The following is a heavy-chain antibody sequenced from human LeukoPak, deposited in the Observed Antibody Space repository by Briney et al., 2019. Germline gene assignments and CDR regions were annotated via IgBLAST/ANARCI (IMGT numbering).Heavy chain of an antibody. J-gene: IGHJ3*01. CDR3: TRAPYSVSHFGAFDL. CDR1: GYTFTDYY. CDR2: INPNSGDT. D-gene: IGHD5/OR15-5a*01. V-gene: IGHV1-2*02. Sequence: ASVKVSCKASGYTFTDYYMHWVRQAPGQGLEWMGWINPNSGDTNFAHKFQGRVSMTRDTSISTAYMDLSSLRSDDTAVYYCTRAPYSVSHFGAFDLWGQGTLVTVSS.